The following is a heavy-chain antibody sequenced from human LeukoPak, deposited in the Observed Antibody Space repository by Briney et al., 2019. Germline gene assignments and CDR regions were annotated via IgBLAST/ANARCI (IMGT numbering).Heavy chain of an antibody. CDR1: GFTFSSNE. Sequence: GRSLRLSCAASGFTFSSNEMNWVRQAPGKGLEWVSYISSSGVTKYYADSVKGRFTISRDNANNSLYLQMNSLRAEDTAVYYCARDLSSSEYADGGAFDIWGQGTMVTVS. CDR3: ARDLSSSEYADGGAFDI. D-gene: IGHD4-23*01. J-gene: IGHJ3*02. CDR2: ISSSGVTK. V-gene: IGHV3-48*03.